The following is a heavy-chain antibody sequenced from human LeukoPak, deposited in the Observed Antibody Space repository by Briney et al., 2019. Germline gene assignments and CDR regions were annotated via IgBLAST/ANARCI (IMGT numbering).Heavy chain of an antibody. J-gene: IGHJ6*02. CDR2: INSDGSST. V-gene: IGHV3-74*01. CDR1: GFTFSSYW. CDR3: ARDRVTMVRGDGMDV. D-gene: IGHD3-10*01. Sequence: GGSLRLSCAASGFTFSSYWMHWVRQAPGKGLVWVSLINSDGSSTSYADSVKGRFTISRDNAKNTLYLQMNSLRAEDTAVYYCARDRVTMVRGDGMDVWGQGTTVTVSS.